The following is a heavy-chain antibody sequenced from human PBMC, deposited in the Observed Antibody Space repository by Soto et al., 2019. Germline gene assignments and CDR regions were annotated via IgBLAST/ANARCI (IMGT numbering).Heavy chain of an antibody. CDR1: GFTFSSYW. CDR2: VNHDGSST. Sequence: EVQLGESGGDLVQPGGSLRLSCVASGFTFSSYWMHWVRQPPGKGLVWVSRVNHDGSSTTYAGSVKGRFTISRDNAKNTLYLQMNSLGDEDTAVYYCARGGMNYGWDPLYEWGQGTLVTVSS. CDR3: ARGGMNYGWDPLYE. V-gene: IGHV3-74*01. D-gene: IGHD3-10*01. J-gene: IGHJ4*02.